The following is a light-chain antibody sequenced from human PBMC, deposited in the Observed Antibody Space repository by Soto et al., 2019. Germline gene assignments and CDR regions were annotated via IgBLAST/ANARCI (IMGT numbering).Light chain of an antibody. CDR3: HHYGRSPS. Sequence: EIVLTQSPGTLSLSPGERATLSCRASQSVGSAYVGWYQQKPGQAPRLLIFGASRGATGIPDRFSGSGSGTNFTLTINKVEPEDSAVYYGHHYGRSPSFGRGTKVDIK. J-gene: IGKJ1*01. CDR1: QSVGSAY. CDR2: GAS. V-gene: IGKV3-20*01.